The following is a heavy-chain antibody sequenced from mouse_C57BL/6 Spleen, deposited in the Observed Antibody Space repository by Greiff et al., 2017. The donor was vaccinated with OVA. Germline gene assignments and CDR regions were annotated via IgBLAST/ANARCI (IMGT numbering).Heavy chain of an antibody. V-gene: IGHV1-14*01. CDR1: GYTFTSYV. Sequence: VQLKESGPELVKPGASVKMSCKASGYTFTSYVMHWVKQKPGQGLEWIGYIYPYNDGTKYNEKFKGKATLTSDKSSSTAYMELSSLTSEDSAVYYCARERITTVVATSDYWGQGTTLTVSS. CDR2: IYPYNDGT. J-gene: IGHJ2*01. CDR3: ARERITTVVATSDY. D-gene: IGHD1-1*01.